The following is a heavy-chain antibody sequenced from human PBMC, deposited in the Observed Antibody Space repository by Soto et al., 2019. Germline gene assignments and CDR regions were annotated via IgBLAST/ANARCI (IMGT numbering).Heavy chain of an antibody. CDR1: GCSISSYY. D-gene: IGHD2-8*01. CDR3: ARQANTRTNGVWQSYYYMDV. Sequence: PSETLSLTCTVSGCSISSYYWSWIRQPPGKGLEWIGYIYYSGSTNYNPSLKSRVTISVDTSKNQFSLKLSSVTAADTAVYYCARQANTRTNGVWQSYYYMDVWGKGTTVTVSS. V-gene: IGHV4-59*08. J-gene: IGHJ6*03. CDR2: IYYSGST.